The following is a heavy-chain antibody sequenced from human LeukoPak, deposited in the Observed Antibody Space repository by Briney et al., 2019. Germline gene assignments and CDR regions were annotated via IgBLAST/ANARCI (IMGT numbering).Heavy chain of an antibody. CDR2: IYYSGST. D-gene: IGHD3-10*01. CDR1: SGSISSSGYY. V-gene: IGHV4-31*03. J-gene: IGHJ4*02. Sequence: SETLSLTCTVSSGSISSSGYYCNWIRQHPGKGLEWIGCIYYSGSTYYNPSLKSRVTISVDTSKNQFSLSLSSVTAADTVVYYCARNADMYYYVDNWGQGTLVTVSS. CDR3: ARNADMYYYVDN.